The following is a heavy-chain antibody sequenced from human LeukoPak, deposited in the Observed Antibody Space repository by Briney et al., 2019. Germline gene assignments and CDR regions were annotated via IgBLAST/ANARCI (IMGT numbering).Heavy chain of an antibody. V-gene: IGHV6-1*01. CDR1: GDSVSSNSAA. J-gene: IGHJ5*02. CDR3: ARGGRYTEFDP. D-gene: IGHD3-10*01. Sequence: SQTLSLTCAISGDSVSSNSAAWNWIRQPPSRGLEWLGRTYYRSKWCNDYAVSVKSRISINPDTSKNQFSLQLNSVTPEDTAVYYCARGGRYTEFDPWGQGTLVTVSS. CDR2: TYYRSKWCN.